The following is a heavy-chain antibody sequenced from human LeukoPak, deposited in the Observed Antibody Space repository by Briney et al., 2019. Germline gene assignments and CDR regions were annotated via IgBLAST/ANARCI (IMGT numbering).Heavy chain of an antibody. V-gene: IGHV4-39*01. CDR3: ARLSGTEDDYDGG. J-gene: IGHJ4*02. CDR2: IYYSGST. D-gene: IGHD3-16*01. CDR1: GGSVSSSSYY. Sequence: SETLSLTCTVSGGSVSSSSYYWGWIRQPPGKGLEWIGSIYYSGSTYYNPSLKSRVTISVDTSKNQFSLKLSSVTAADTAVYYCARLSGTEDDYDGGWGQGTLVTVSS.